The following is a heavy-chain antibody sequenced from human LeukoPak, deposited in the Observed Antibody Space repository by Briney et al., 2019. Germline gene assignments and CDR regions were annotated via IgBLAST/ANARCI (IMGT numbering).Heavy chain of an antibody. J-gene: IGHJ6*03. CDR1: GYTFTGYY. Sequence: ASVKVSCKASGYTFTGYYMHWVRQAPGQGLEWMGWINTNSGGTNYAQKFQGRVTMTRDTSISTAYMELSRLRSDDTAVYYCASRAASGTGYYYYMDVWGKGTTVTVSS. CDR3: ASRAASGTGYYYYMDV. CDR2: INTNSGGT. V-gene: IGHV1-2*02. D-gene: IGHD6-13*01.